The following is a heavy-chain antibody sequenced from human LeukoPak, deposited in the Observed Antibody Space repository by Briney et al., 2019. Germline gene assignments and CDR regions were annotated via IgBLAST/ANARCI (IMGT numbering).Heavy chain of an antibody. D-gene: IGHD3-22*01. CDR2: IYYSGST. Sequence: SETLSLTCTVSGGSISSSSYYWGWIRQPPGKGLEWIGSIYYSGSTYYNPSLKSRVTISVDTSKNQFSLKLSSVTAADTAVYYCARGDVVVIRLGIWGQGTLVTVSS. CDR1: GGSISSSSYY. V-gene: IGHV4-39*07. J-gene: IGHJ4*02. CDR3: ARGDVVVIRLGI.